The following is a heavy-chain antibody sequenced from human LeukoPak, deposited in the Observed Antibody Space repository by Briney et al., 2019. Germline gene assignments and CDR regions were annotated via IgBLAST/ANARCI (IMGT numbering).Heavy chain of an antibody. J-gene: IGHJ4*02. Sequence: GESLKISCKGSGYSFTSYWIGWVRQMPGKGLEWMGIIYPGDSDTRYSPSFQGQVTISADKSISTAYLQWSSLKASDTPSYYCARHTQVATTLNYWGQGTLVTASS. CDR3: ARHTQVATTLNY. CDR2: IYPGDSDT. D-gene: IGHD5-12*01. CDR1: GYSFTSYW. V-gene: IGHV5-51*01.